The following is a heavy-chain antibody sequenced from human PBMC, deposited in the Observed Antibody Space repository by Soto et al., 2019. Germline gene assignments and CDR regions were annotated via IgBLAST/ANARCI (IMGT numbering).Heavy chain of an antibody. J-gene: IGHJ3*02. D-gene: IGHD2-2*01. CDR1: GGSFSGYY. Sequence: SETLSLTCAVYGGSFSGYYWSWIRQPPGKGLEWIGEINHSGSTNYNPSLKSRVTISVDTSKNQFSLKLSSVTAADMAVYYCARGQYCSSTSCLIGAFDIWGQGTMVTVSS. CDR2: INHSGST. V-gene: IGHV4-34*01. CDR3: ARGQYCSSTSCLIGAFDI.